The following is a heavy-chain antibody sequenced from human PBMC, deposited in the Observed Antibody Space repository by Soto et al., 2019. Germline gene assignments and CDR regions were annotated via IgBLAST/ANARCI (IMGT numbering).Heavy chain of an antibody. D-gene: IGHD2-21*02. CDR1: GFTFNYYW. CDR2: LQTDGSHP. CDR3: ARGGDPYY. Sequence: EVQLVESGGGLVQPGGSLRLSCVASGFTFNYYWMHWVRQAPGKGLMWVSRLQTDGSHPDYADSVKGRFTISRDNAKNTLDLQMNNLRAGDTAVYYCARGGDPYYWGQGTLVTGSS. V-gene: IGHV3-74*01. J-gene: IGHJ4*02.